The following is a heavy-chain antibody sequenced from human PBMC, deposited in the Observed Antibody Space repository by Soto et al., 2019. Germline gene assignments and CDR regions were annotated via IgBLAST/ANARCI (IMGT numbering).Heavy chain of an antibody. D-gene: IGHD3-16*01. CDR1: GDTFSTFA. CDR3: APFGARLLRGS. CDR2: IVPMFNTP. J-gene: IGHJ4*02. Sequence: GASVKVSCKVSGDTFSTFAFSWVRQAPGQGLQWMGGIVPMFNTPTYAQNFQDRVTITADESTKTVYMDLSRLTFDDTAVYYCAPFGARLLRGSWGQGTLVTVSS. V-gene: IGHV1-69*13.